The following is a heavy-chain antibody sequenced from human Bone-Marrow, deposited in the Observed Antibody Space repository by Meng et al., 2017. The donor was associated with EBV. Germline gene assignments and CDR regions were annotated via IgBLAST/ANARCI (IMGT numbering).Heavy chain of an antibody. D-gene: IGHD3-10*01. CDR1: GYTFTAYA. CDR2: INAGNGDR. V-gene: IGHV1-3*05. CDR3: ARVGGITMIRGVIMTRNNWFDS. J-gene: IGHJ5*01. Sequence: VPLGPAGAEEKKPGPSVKFACKASGYTFTAYAIHWVRQAPGQGLEWMGWINAGNGDRKYSQKFQGRVTITRDSSASTAYMELSSLRSEDTAVYYCARVGGITMIRGVIMTRNNWFDSWGQGTLVTVSS.